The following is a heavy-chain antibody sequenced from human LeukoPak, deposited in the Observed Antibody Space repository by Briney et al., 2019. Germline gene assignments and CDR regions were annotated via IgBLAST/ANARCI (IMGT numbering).Heavy chain of an antibody. D-gene: IGHD6-13*01. Sequence: GGSLRLSCAVSGFTFSNYWMSWVRQAPGKGLEWVANINQKGNEIYYVDSVRGRFTISRDNAESSLYLQMHSLRAEDTAEYYCAKDGAAADFYNYYGMDVWGQGTTVTVSS. V-gene: IGHV3-7*05. CDR2: INQKGNEI. CDR1: GFTFSNYW. J-gene: IGHJ6*02. CDR3: AKDGAAADFYNYYGMDV.